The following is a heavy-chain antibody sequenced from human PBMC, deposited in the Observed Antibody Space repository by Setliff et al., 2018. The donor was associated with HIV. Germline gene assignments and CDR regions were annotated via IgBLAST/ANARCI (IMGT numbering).Heavy chain of an antibody. CDR2: ILYGGTT. CDR3: ARPTTGLGGGAAFDI. Sequence: SETLSLTCAVSGGSVDSRDYYWGWIRQPPGKGREWIGNILYGGTTYYTPSLKSRVSRSVDTSRNQFSLRLNSVTAADTAVYYCARPTTGLGGGAAFDIWGQGTMGTVSS. J-gene: IGHJ3*02. V-gene: IGHV4-39*01. D-gene: IGHD2-8*01. CDR1: GGSVDSRDYY.